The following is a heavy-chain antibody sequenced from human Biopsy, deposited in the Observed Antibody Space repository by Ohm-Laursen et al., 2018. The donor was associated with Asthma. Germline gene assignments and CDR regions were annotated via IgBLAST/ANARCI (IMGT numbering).Heavy chain of an antibody. D-gene: IGHD3-22*01. Sequence: GASVKVSCKASGGSFSNFAFSWVRQAPGHGLEWLGTILTKFDITSYAEKFQGRVTITADKSTSTTYMELSRLRSEDTAVYYCARSYDTDSYPVLVLDYWGQGTLGTGSS. CDR2: ILTKFDIT. CDR1: GGSFSNFA. V-gene: IGHV1-69*04. CDR3: ARSYDTDSYPVLVLDY. J-gene: IGHJ4*02.